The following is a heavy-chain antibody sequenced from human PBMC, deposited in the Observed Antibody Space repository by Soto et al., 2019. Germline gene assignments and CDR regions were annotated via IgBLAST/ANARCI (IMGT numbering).Heavy chain of an antibody. D-gene: IGHD1-26*01. J-gene: IGHJ5*02. CDR3: ARVGGPGWFDP. CDR1: GGSISSSSYY. V-gene: IGHV4-39*01. CDR2: IYYSGST. Sequence: SETLSLTCTVSGGSISSSSYYWGWIRQPPGKGLEWIGSIYYSGSTYYNPSLKSRVTISVDTSKNQFSLKLSSVTAADTAVYYCARVGGPGWFDPWGQGTLVTVS.